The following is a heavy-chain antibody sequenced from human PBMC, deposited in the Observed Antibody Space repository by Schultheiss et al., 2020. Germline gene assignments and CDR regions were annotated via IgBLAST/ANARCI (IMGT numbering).Heavy chain of an antibody. V-gene: IGHV4-31*03. Sequence: SETLSLTCTVSGGSISSGGYYWSWIRQHPGKGLEWIGYIYYSGSTYYNPSLKSRVTISVDTSKNQFSLKLSSVTAADTAVYYCARDDSIAARYYYYGMDVWGQGTTVTVSS. CDR2: IYYSGST. J-gene: IGHJ6*02. CDR1: GGSISSGGYY. CDR3: ARDDSIAARYYYYGMDV. D-gene: IGHD6-6*01.